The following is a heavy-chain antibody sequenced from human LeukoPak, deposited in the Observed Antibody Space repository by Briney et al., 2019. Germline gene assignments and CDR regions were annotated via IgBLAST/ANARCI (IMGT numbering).Heavy chain of an antibody. CDR3: AKGSKLRFLDRYYYYYGMDV. CDR1: GFTFSSYA. V-gene: IGHV3-23*01. CDR2: ISGSGGST. J-gene: IGHJ6*02. D-gene: IGHD3-3*01. Sequence: GGSLRLSCAASGFTFSSYAMTWVRQAPGKGLEWVSGISGSGGSTYYADSVKGRFTISRDNSKNTLYLQMNSLRAEDTAVYYCAKGSKLRFLDRYYYYYGMDVWGQGTTVTVSS.